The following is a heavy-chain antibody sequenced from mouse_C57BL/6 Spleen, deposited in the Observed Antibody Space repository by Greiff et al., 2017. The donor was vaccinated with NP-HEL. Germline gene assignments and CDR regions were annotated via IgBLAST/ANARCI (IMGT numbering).Heavy chain of an antibody. CDR3: TRSYSNNVLFDY. D-gene: IGHD2-5*01. CDR1: GYTFTSYW. V-gene: IGHV1-5*01. Sequence: VQLQQSGTVLARPGASVKMSCKTSGYTFTSYWMHWVKQRPGQGLEWIGAIYPGNSDTSYNQKFKGKAKLTAVTSASTAYMELSSLTNEDSAVYYCTRSYSNNVLFDYWGQGTTLTVSS. J-gene: IGHJ2*01. CDR2: IYPGNSDT.